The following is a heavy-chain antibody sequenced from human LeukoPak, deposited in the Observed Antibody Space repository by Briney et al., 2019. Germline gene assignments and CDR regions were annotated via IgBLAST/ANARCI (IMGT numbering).Heavy chain of an antibody. CDR3: ANNMRGNYYYGMDV. J-gene: IGHJ6*02. D-gene: IGHD1/OR15-1a*01. Sequence: GASVKVSCKVSGYTLTELSMHWVRQAPGKGLEWMGGFDPEDGETIYAQKFQGRVTMTEDTSTDTAYMELSSLRSEDTAVYYCANNMRGNYYYGMDVWGQGTTVTVSS. CDR1: GYTLTELS. CDR2: FDPEDGET. V-gene: IGHV1-24*01.